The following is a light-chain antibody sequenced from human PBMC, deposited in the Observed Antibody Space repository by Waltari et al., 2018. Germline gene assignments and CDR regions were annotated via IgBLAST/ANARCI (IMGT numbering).Light chain of an antibody. J-gene: IGKJ4*01. CDR1: QYVGRY. CDR3: QQRANWPLT. Sequence: EIVLTQSPGTLSLSPGERATLSCRASQYVGRYLAWYQQKPGQAPSLLIHETSHRAAGIPARFSGSGSGTDFTLIISSLEPEDFAVYYCQQRANWPLTFGGGTKVEIK. CDR2: ETS. V-gene: IGKV3-11*01.